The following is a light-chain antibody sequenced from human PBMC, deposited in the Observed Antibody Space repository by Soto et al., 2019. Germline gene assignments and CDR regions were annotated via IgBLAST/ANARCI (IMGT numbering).Light chain of an antibody. Sequence: EIVLPQSPGTLSLSPGERATLSCRASQSVSSSYLAWYQQKPGQAPRLLIYGASSRATGIPDRFSGSGSGTDFTLTISRLEPEDFAVYYCQQHGSSPETFGQGTKVDIK. CDR1: QSVSSSY. V-gene: IGKV3-20*01. CDR3: QQHGSSPET. CDR2: GAS. J-gene: IGKJ1*01.